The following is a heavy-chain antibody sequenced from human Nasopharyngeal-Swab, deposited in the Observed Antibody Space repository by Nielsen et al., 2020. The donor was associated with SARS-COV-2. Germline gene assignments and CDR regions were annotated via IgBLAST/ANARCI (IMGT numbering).Heavy chain of an antibody. D-gene: IGHD3-22*01. CDR2: ISYYGSNK. V-gene: IGHV3-30-3*01. J-gene: IGHJ5*02. Sequence: GESLKISCAASGFTFSSYALHWVRQAPGKGLEWVAVISYYGSNKYYADSVKGRFTISRDNSKNTLYLQMNSLRAEDTAVYYCARDRDYYYDSTNWFDPWGQGTLVTVSS. CDR3: ARDRDYYYDSTNWFDP. CDR1: GFTFSSYA.